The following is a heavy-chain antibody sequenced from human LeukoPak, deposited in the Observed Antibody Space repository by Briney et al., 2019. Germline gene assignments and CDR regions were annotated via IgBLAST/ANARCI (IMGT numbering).Heavy chain of an antibody. CDR2: INHSGST. D-gene: IGHD2-21*02. V-gene: IGHV4-34*01. CDR3: ARLACGGDCYGFDP. J-gene: IGHJ5*02. CDR1: GGSFSGYY. Sequence: SETLSLTCAVYGGSFSGYYWNWIRQPPGKGLEWIGEINHSGSTNYNPSLKSRVTISVDTSKNQFSLKLSSVTAADTAVYYCARLACGGDCYGFDPWGQGTLVTVSS.